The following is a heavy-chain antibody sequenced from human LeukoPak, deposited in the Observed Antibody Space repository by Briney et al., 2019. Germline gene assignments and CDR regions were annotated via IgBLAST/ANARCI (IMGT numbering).Heavy chain of an antibody. CDR1: GFTFDDYA. CDR2: ISGDGGST. J-gene: IGHJ4*02. Sequence: QPGGSLRLSCAASGFTFDDYAMHGVRQAPGKGLEWVSLISGDGGSTYYADSVKGRFTISRDNAKNSLYLQMNSLRAEDTAVYYCAREYFFGSGSYYNGYWGQGALVTVSS. V-gene: IGHV3-43*02. D-gene: IGHD3-10*01. CDR3: AREYFFGSGSYYNGY.